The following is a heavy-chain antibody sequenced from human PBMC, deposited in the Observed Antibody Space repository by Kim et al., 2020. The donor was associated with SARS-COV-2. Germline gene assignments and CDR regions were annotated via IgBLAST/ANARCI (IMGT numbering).Heavy chain of an antibody. CDR3: AKDSVLRYFDWLLSGGYFDL. Sequence: RFTISRDNSKNTLYLQMNSLRAEDTTVYYCAKDSVLRYFDWLLSGGYFDLWGRGTLVTVSS. J-gene: IGHJ2*01. V-gene: IGHV3-23*01. D-gene: IGHD3-9*01.